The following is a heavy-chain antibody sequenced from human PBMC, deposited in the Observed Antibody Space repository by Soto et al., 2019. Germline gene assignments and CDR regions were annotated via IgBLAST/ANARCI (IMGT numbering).Heavy chain of an antibody. V-gene: IGHV3-23*01. D-gene: IGHD2-15*01. CDR3: AKVGSGGSGGFDY. CDR1: GFTFSSYA. CDR2: ISGSGGST. Sequence: EVQLLESGGGLVQPGGSLRLSCAASGFTFSSYAMSWVRQAPGKGLEWVSAISGSGGSTYYADSVKGRFTISRDNSKNTLNLQMNSLRAEDTAVYYCAKVGSGGSGGFDYWGQGTLVTVSS. J-gene: IGHJ4*02.